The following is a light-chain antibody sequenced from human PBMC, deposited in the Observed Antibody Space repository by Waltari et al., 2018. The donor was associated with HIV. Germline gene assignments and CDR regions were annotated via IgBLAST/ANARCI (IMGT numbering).Light chain of an antibody. V-gene: IGLV2-11*01. J-gene: IGLJ1*01. CDR2: DVS. CDR1: NSDVGRYNY. CDR3: CSYAGSIPFV. Sequence: QSALTQPRSVSGSLGQSVTIPCTGTNSDVGRYNYVSWFQQHPGKAPKLIIYDVSKRPAGVPDRVSGSKSGNTASLTISGLQAEDEADYYCCSYAGSIPFVFGSGTKLTVL.